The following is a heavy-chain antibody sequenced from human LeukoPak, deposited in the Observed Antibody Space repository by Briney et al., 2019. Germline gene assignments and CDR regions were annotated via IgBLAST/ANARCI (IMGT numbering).Heavy chain of an antibody. D-gene: IGHD5-12*01. CDR2: ISGSGGST. CDR3: AKEGRGYSGYDTGVVTT. CDR1: GFSFSSFA. J-gene: IGHJ5*02. Sequence: RGCLRLSCAAAGFSFSSFAMGWVRQAPGKGMEWVAAISGSGGSTYYADSVKGRFTISRDNSKNTLYLQMNSLRAEDTAVYYCAKEGRGYSGYDTGVVTTWGQGTLVTVSS. V-gene: IGHV3-23*01.